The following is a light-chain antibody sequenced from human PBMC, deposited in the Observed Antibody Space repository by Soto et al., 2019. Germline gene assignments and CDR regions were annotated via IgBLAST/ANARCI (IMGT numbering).Light chain of an antibody. CDR3: HVWDSSSDHVV. V-gene: IGLV3-21*04. J-gene: IGLJ2*01. Sequence: SYELTQPPSVSVAPGKTAKITCWGNNIGSKSVHWYQQKPGQAPVLVIYHDSARPSGIHERFSGSNSGNTATLTISRVEAGDEADYYCHVWDSSSDHVVFGGGTKLTVL. CDR2: HDS. CDR1: NIGSKS.